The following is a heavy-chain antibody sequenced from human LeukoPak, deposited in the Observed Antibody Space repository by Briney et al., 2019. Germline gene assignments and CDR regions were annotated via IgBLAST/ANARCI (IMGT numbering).Heavy chain of an antibody. D-gene: IGHD4-17*01. V-gene: IGHV4-39*07. CDR2: IYYSGST. CDR3: ARAYGDYRYYYYYMDV. J-gene: IGHJ6*03. Sequence: PSETLSLTCTVSGRSISSSSYYWGWIRQPPGKGLEWIGSIYYSGSTYYNPSLKSRVTISVDTSNNQFSLKLSSVTAADTAVYYCARAYGDYRYYYYYMDVWGKGTTVTVSS. CDR1: GRSISSSSYY.